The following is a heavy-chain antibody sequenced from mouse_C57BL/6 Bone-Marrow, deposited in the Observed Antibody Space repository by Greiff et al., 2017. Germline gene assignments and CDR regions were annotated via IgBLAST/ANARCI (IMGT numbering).Heavy chain of an antibody. D-gene: IGHD1-1*01. Sequence: VQLQQSVAELVRPGASVKLSCTASGFNITNTYMHWVKQRPEQGLEWIGRIDPANGNTKYAPKFQGKATITADTSSNTADLQLRSLTSEDAAICYCARSDCYGGNRDWDFGVRGTGTTVTVSS. CDR3: ARSDCYGGNRDWDFGV. CDR2: IDPANGNT. V-gene: IGHV14-3*01. J-gene: IGHJ1*03. CDR1: GFNITNTY.